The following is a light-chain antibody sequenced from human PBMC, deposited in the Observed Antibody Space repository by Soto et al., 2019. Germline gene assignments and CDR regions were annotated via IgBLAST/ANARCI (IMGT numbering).Light chain of an antibody. J-gene: IGKJ5*01. Sequence: IPLTPAPSFLSACLSYRFTIIFWASQGISSYLAWYQQKPGKAPKLLIYAASTLQSGVPSRFSGSGSGTEFTLTISSLQPEDFATYYCQQYYSFPRTFGQGTRLEIK. CDR2: AAS. V-gene: IGKV1-9*01. CDR3: QQYYSFPRT. CDR1: QGISSY.